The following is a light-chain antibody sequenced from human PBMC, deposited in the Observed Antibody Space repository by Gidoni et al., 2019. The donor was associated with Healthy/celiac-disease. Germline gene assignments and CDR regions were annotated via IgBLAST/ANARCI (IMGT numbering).Light chain of an antibody. V-gene: IGKV1-39*01. Sequence: DIQMTQSPSSLSASVGDRVTITCRASQSISSYLNWYQQKPGKAPKLLIYAASSLQSGVPSRFSCSGSGTDFTLTISSLQPEDFATYYCQQSYSTPPWTCGQGTKVEIK. CDR1: QSISSY. CDR3: QQSYSTPPWT. J-gene: IGKJ1*01. CDR2: AAS.